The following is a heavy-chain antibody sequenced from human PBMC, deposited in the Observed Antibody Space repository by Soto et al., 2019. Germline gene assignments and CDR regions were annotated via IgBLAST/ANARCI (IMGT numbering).Heavy chain of an antibody. J-gene: IGHJ6*01. D-gene: IGHD6-13*01. CDR1: GFTFSSYG. CDR3: AKDTYKQRIAVAGPFLAVFYYYYCMDV. CDR2: ISYDGSNK. V-gene: IGHV3-30*18. Sequence: GRSLRLSCAASGFTFSSYGMHWVRQAPGKGLEWVAVISYDGSNKYYADSVKGRFTISRDNSKNTLYLQMNSLRAEDTAVYYCAKDTYKQRIAVAGPFLAVFYYYYCMDVWGQGTTGTASA.